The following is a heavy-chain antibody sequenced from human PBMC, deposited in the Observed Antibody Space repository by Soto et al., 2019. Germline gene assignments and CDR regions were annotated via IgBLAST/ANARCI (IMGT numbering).Heavy chain of an antibody. D-gene: IGHD3-22*01. J-gene: IGHJ4*02. Sequence: ASVNVSFKASGYTFTSYCISWVRQAPGQGLELMGWISAYNGNTNYAQKLQGRVTMTTDTYTSTAYMELRSLRSDDTAVYYCERDHGGYNYVDYGGQGTRVNVSS. CDR3: ERDHGGYNYVDY. CDR1: GYTFTSYC. V-gene: IGHV1-18*04. CDR2: ISAYNGNT.